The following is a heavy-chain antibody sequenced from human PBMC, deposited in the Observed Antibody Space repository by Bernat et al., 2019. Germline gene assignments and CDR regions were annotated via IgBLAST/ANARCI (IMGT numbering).Heavy chain of an antibody. D-gene: IGHD3-10*01. V-gene: IGHV3-30*18. CDR2: ISYDGSNK. Sequence: QVQLVESGGGVVQPGRSLRLSCAASGFTFSSYGMHWVRQAPGKGLEWVAVISYDGSNKYYADSVKGRFTISRDSSKNTLYLQMNSLRAEDTAVYYCAKGPGVDGSGGGTWGMDVWGQGTTVTVSS. CDR3: AKGPGVDGSGGGTWGMDV. CDR1: GFTFSSYG. J-gene: IGHJ6*02.